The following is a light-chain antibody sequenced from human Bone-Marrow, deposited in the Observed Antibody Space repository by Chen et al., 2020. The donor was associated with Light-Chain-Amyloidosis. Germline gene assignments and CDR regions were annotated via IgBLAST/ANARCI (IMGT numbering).Light chain of an antibody. CDR3: SSCTSSSSYV. V-gene: IGLV2-14*01. CDR1: RGDVGTYNY. Sequence: QSALDPPALVSGSPGQSINISRTGTRGDVGTYNYVSWYQKHPGQAPKVRIYAVSNRPSGVSNRFSGSKSGNTASLTISGLQAEDEADYYCSSCTSSSSYVFGPGTKVTVL. CDR2: AVS. J-gene: IGLJ1*01.